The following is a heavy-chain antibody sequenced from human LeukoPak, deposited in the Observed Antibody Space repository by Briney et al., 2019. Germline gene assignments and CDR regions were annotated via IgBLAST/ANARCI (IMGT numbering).Heavy chain of an antibody. CDR1: GGSISSSSYY. Sequence: SETLSLTCTVSGGSISSSSYYWGWIRQPPGKGLEWIGSIYYSGSTYYNPSVKSRVTISVDTSKNQFSLKLSSVTAADTAVYYCARGRRDGYTLYYMDVWGKGTTVSISS. J-gene: IGHJ6*03. CDR2: IYYSGST. CDR3: ARGRRDGYTLYYMDV. D-gene: IGHD5-24*01. V-gene: IGHV4-39*01.